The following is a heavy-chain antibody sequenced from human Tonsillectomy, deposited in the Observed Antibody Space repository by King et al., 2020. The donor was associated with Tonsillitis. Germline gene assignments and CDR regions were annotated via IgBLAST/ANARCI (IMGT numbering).Heavy chain of an antibody. CDR3: ARGNPGYSSGYDY. D-gene: IGHD6-19*01. CDR1: GGSISSYY. CDR2: IYYSGRT. J-gene: IGHJ4*02. V-gene: IGHV4-59*01. Sequence: VQLQESGPGLVKPSETLSLTCTASGGSISSYYWSWIRQPPGKGLDWIGYIYYSGRTNYNPSLKSRVTISVDTSKNQFSLQLSTVTAADTAVYYCARGNPGYSSGYDYWGQGTLVTVSS.